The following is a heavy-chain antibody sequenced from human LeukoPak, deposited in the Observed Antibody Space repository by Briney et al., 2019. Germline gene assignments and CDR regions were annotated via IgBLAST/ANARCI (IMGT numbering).Heavy chain of an antibody. J-gene: IGHJ6*02. CDR3: TRGRSAARQSYYYYYGMDV. CDR1: GGSFIASY. D-gene: IGHD6-6*01. CDR2: INHSGST. Sequence: SETLSHTSAVHGGSFIASYSSGIRPPPGKRLEWIGEINHSGSTNYTPPPQSRVTISAATTMNKSSLNLSSVTAADTPVYYSTRGRSAARQSYYYYYGMDVWGQGRTVTVSS. V-gene: IGHV4-34*01.